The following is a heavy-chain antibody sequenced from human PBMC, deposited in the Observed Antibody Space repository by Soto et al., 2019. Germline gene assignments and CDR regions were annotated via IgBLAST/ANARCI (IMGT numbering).Heavy chain of an antibody. Sequence: GGSLRLSCAASGFTFSSYAMSWVRQAPGKGLEWVSAISGSGGSTYYADSVKGRFTISRDNSKNTLYLQMNSLRAEDTAVYYCAKDGWPSYCGGDCYSDSYYYYGMDVWGQGTTVTVSS. D-gene: IGHD2-21*02. CDR2: ISGSGGST. CDR1: GFTFSSYA. CDR3: AKDGWPSYCGGDCYSDSYYYYGMDV. J-gene: IGHJ6*02. V-gene: IGHV3-23*01.